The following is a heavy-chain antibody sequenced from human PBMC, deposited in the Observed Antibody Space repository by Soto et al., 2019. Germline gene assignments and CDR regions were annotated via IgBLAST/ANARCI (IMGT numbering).Heavy chain of an antibody. V-gene: IGHV1-69*08. CDR3: ARPDFGDYWYFDL. J-gene: IGHJ2*01. Sequence: QDQLVQSGAEVKKPGSSVKVSCKAFGGPFSSHTFSWVRQAPGQGLEWMGRIIPALGTTTYAQKFQGRVTITADESVTTVYMELNSLRTGDTAVYYCARPDFGDYWYFDLWGRGTLGTVSS. CDR1: GGPFSSHT. CDR2: IIPALGTT. D-gene: IGHD4-17*01.